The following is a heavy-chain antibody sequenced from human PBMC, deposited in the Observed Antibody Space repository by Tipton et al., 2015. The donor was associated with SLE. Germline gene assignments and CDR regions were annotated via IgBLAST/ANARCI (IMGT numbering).Heavy chain of an antibody. D-gene: IGHD3-3*01. J-gene: IGHJ4*02. CDR1: GASISSSSYY. CDR2: VYYSGST. Sequence: TLSLTCTVSGASISSSSYYWVWFRQPPGKGLEWTGSVYYSGSTSYNPSLKSRVTISIDTSKRQFSLKLSSVTAADTAVYYCARDYYNFWSGHFDYWGQGTLVTVSS. CDR3: ARDYYNFWSGHFDY. V-gene: IGHV4-39*07.